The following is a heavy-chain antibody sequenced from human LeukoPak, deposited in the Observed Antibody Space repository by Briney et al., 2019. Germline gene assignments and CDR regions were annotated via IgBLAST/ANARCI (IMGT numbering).Heavy chain of an antibody. CDR2: IYPGDSDT. J-gene: IGHJ6*02. Sequence: GESLKISCRGSGYSFTSYWIGWVRQMPGKGLEWMGIIYPGDSDTRYSPSFQGQVTISADKSISTAYLQWSSLKASDTAMYYCARAAGSVAGTYYYYYGMDVWGQGTTVTVSS. CDR1: GYSFTSYW. V-gene: IGHV5-51*01. CDR3: ARAAGSVAGTYYYYYGMDV. D-gene: IGHD6-19*01.